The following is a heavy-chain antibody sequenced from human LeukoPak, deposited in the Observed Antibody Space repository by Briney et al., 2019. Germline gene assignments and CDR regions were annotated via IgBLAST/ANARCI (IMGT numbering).Heavy chain of an antibody. Sequence: PGGSLRLSCTASGLLFGDYGMTWVRQAPGKGLEWVGFIRSKPYGGTADYAESVKGRFTISRDDSRTIAYLDMNGLKTEDSAVYHCTTPDYWGQGTLVTVSS. CDR1: GLLFGDYG. V-gene: IGHV3-49*04. CDR2: IRSKPYGGTA. CDR3: TTPDY. J-gene: IGHJ4*02.